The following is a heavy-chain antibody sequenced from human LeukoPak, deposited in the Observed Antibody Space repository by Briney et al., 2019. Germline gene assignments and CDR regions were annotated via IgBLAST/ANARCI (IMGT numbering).Heavy chain of an antibody. V-gene: IGHV3-30*03. CDR3: ARDTGLGSSSWYDY. CDR1: GFTFSSYG. D-gene: IGHD6-13*01. Sequence: GGSLRLSCAASGFTFSSYGMHWVRQAPGTGLEGVAVISSDGSHKYYADSVKGRFTISRDNSKNTLYLQMNSLRAEDTAVYYCARDTGLGSSSWYDYWGQGTLVTVSS. J-gene: IGHJ4*02. CDR2: ISSDGSHK.